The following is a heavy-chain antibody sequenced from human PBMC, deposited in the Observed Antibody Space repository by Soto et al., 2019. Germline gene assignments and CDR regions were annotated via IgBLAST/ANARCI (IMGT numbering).Heavy chain of an antibody. CDR1: GGSISSGGYY. CDR3: ARDPYSSSWYVCGMDV. D-gene: IGHD6-13*01. J-gene: IGHJ6*02. V-gene: IGHV4-39*07. Sequence: SETLSLTCTVSGGSISSGGYYWSWIRQHPGKGLEWIGEINHSGSTNYNPSLKSRVTISVDTSKNQFSLKLSSVTAADTAVYYCARDPYSSSWYVCGMDVWGQGTTVTVSS. CDR2: INHSGST.